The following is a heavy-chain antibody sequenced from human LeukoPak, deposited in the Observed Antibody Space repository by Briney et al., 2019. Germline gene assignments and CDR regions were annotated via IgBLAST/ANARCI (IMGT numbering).Heavy chain of an antibody. CDR2: ISSSSSYI. Sequence: GGSLRLSCAASGFTFSSYSTNWVRQAPGKGLEWVSSISSSSSYIYYTDSVKGRFTISRDNAKNTLYLQMNSLRVEDTAVYYCARDPGGAFDIWGQGTMVTVSS. CDR1: GFTFSSYS. V-gene: IGHV3-21*01. CDR3: ARDPGGAFDI. J-gene: IGHJ3*02.